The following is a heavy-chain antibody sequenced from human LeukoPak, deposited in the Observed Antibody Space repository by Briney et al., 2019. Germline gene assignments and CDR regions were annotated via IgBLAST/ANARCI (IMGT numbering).Heavy chain of an antibody. J-gene: IGHJ6*03. CDR1: GGTFSSYA. Sequence: SVKVSCKASGGTFSSYAISWVRQAPGQGLEWMGGIIPIFGTANYTQEFQGRVTITADKSTSTAYMELSSLRSEDTAVYYCARTGDTAMVTAYYYYYYMDVWGKGTTVTVSS. D-gene: IGHD5-18*01. CDR3: ARTGDTAMVTAYYYYYYMDV. CDR2: IIPIFGTA. V-gene: IGHV1-69*06.